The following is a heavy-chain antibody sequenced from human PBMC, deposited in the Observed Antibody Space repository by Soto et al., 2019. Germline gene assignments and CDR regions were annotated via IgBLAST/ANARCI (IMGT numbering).Heavy chain of an antibody. CDR2: IYSGGST. CDR3: AKETAHPGGFFDI. Sequence: EVQLVETGGGLIQPGGSLRLSCAASGFTVSSNYMSWVRQAPGKGLEWVSVIYSGGSTYYADSVKGRFTISRDNSKNTLYLQMNSLRAEDTAVYYCAKETAHPGGFFDIWGQGTMVTVSS. D-gene: IGHD3-10*01. V-gene: IGHV3-53*02. J-gene: IGHJ3*02. CDR1: GFTVSSNY.